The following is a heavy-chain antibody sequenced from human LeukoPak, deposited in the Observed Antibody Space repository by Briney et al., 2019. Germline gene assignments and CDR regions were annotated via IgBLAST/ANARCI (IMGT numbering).Heavy chain of an antibody. V-gene: IGHV3-23*01. CDR3: AKIFGVVMLTEFDY. CDR1: GFTFSTSA. J-gene: IGHJ4*02. Sequence: HPGGSLRLSCAASGFTFSTSAMGWVRQAPGKGLEWVSGISVSGYSTYYAESVKGRFTISRDNSKNTLYLQMNSLRAEDTAVYYCAKIFGVVMLTEFDYWGQGTVVTVPS. D-gene: IGHD3-3*01. CDR2: ISVSGYST.